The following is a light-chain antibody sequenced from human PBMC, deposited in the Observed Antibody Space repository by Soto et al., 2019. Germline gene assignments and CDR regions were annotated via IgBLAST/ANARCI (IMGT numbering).Light chain of an antibody. CDR2: GAS. CDR3: QQYDSSYT. J-gene: IGKJ2*01. Sequence: EIVLTQSPGTLSLSPGERATLSCRASQTITNNYLAWDQQKPGQAPMLVMSGASSRATGIPDRFSGGGSETDFTLTSSRLEAEDFAVYYCQQYDSSYTFGQGTKLEIK. V-gene: IGKV3-20*01. CDR1: QTITNNY.